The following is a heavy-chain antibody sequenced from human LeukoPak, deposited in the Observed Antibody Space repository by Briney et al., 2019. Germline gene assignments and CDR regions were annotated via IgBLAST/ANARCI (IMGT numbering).Heavy chain of an antibody. CDR2: TSGSGGST. CDR1: GYTFSSYA. J-gene: IGHJ4*02. V-gene: IGHV3-23*01. D-gene: IGHD3-22*01. Sequence: GGSLRLSCAASGYTFSSYAMSWVRQAPGKGLEWVSATSGSGGSTYHADSVKGRFTVSRDNSKNTLYLQMNSLRAEDTAVYYCAKVVVAGSGYYYFDYWGQGTLVTVSS. CDR3: AKVVVAGSGYYYFDY.